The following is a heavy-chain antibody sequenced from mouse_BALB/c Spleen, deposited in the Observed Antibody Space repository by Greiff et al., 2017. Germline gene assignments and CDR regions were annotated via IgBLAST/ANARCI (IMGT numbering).Heavy chain of an antibody. Sequence: DVHLVESGGGLVKPGGSLKLSCAASGFTFSDYYMYWVRQTPEKRLEWVATISDGGSYTYYPDSVKGRFTISRDNAKNNLYLQMSSLKSEDTAMYYCAREDYDYGNYFDYWGQGTTLTVSS. J-gene: IGHJ2*01. V-gene: IGHV5-4*02. CDR3: AREDYDYGNYFDY. CDR1: GFTFSDYY. CDR2: ISDGGSYT. D-gene: IGHD2-4*01.